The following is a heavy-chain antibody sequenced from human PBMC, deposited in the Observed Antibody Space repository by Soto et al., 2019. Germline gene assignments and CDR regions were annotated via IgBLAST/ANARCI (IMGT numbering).Heavy chain of an antibody. CDR1: ENSFTDNC. CDR2: IYPGDSDT. D-gene: IGHD1-7*01. Sequence: VESKTVTWEVWENSFTDNCIVSVIQKNGEGLEWMGIIYPGDSDTRYSPSFRGQVSSATDNSVRTAYMQWHSLRASDSAMYYCARAPTATSDPHHFYYWGQGTLVTVSS. CDR3: ARAPTATSDPHHFYY. J-gene: IGHJ4*02. V-gene: IGHV5-51*01.